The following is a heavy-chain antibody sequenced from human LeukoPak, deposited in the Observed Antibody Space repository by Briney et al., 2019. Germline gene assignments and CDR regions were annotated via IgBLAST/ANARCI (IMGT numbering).Heavy chain of an antibody. CDR1: GFTFRSNG. CDR3: AKDHFTTGWPAFDH. CDR2: VINNYDGT. V-gene: IGHV3-23*01. J-gene: IGHJ4*02. D-gene: IGHD1-1*01. Sequence: GGSLRLSCVASGFTFRSNGMSWVRQAPGKGLEWISSVINNYDGTFYADAVKGRFIISRDRSTNTLHLQINSLTAEDTAVYFCAKDHFTTGWPAFDHWGQGVLVTVSS.